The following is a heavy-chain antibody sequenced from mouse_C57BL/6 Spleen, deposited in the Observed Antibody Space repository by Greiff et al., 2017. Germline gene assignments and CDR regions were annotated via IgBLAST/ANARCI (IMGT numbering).Heavy chain of an antibody. CDR1: GYSFTGYC. J-gene: IGHJ2*01. V-gene: IGHV1-39*01. CDR2: INPNCGTT. CDR3: ARAVNYYGTPYYFGD. Sequence: VQLQQPGPELVKPGASVKMSCKASGYSFTGYCMNWVKQSTGKGLEWIGEINPNCGTTNYNQKFKSKATLTVDKSSSTAYMQLNSLTSEDSAVYYCARAVNYYGTPYYFGDWGKGPTLT. D-gene: IGHD1-1*01.